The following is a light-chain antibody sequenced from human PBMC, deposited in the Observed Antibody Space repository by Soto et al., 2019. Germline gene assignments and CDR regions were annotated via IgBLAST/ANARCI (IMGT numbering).Light chain of an antibody. J-gene: IGKJ1*01. CDR3: QQYNSYSWT. CDR2: DAS. V-gene: IGKV1-5*01. Sequence: DIQMTQSPSTLSASVGDRVTITCRASQSISSWLACDQQKPGKAPKLLIYDASSLESGVPSRFSGSGSGTEFTLTISSLQPDDFATYYCQQYNSYSWTFGQGTKVDIK. CDR1: QSISSW.